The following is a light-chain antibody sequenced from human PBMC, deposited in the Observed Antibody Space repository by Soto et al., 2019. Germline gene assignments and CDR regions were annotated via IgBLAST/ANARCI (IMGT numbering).Light chain of an antibody. V-gene: IGKV1-6*01. J-gene: IGKJ1*01. Sequence: ALQMTQSPSSLSASVGDRVTITCRASQAIRKDLGWYQQKPGKAPKLLIYGASNLEGGVPSRFSGSGSGTDFTLTISSLQPEDFASYYCLQDYSYPWTFGQGTKVELK. CDR3: LQDYSYPWT. CDR1: QAIRKD. CDR2: GAS.